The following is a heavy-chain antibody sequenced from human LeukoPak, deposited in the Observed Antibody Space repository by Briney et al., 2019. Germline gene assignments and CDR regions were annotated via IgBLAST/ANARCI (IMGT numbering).Heavy chain of an antibody. J-gene: IGHJ4*02. V-gene: IGHV3-21*01. CDR2: ISSSSSYI. Sequence: GGSLRLSCPASGFTLSSYSMNWVRQAPGKGLEWVSSISSSSSYIYYADSVKGRFTISRDNAKNSLYLQMNSLRAEDTAVYYCARELGHSGYGPSPPGSDYWGQGTLVTVSS. CDR1: GFTLSSYS. D-gene: IGHD5-12*01. CDR3: ARELGHSGYGPSPPGSDY.